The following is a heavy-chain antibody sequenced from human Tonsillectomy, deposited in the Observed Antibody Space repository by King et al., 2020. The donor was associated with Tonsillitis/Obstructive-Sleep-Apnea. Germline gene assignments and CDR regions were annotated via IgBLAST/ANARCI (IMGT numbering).Heavy chain of an antibody. Sequence: QLVESGPEVKKPGTSVKVSCKASGFTFTSSAVQWVRQARGQRLEWIGWIVVGSGNTNYAQKFQERVTITRDMSKPTAYMELSSLRSEDTAVYYCAADGATNFDYWGQGTLVTVSS. CDR1: GFTFTSSA. CDR2: IVVGSGNT. V-gene: IGHV1-58*01. J-gene: IGHJ4*02. D-gene: IGHD1-26*01. CDR3: AADGATNFDY.